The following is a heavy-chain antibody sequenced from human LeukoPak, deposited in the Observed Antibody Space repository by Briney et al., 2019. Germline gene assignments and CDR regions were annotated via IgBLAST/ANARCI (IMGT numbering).Heavy chain of an antibody. V-gene: IGHV1-69*05. Sequence: SVKVSCKASGGTFTSYAISWVRQAPGQGLEWMGGIIPIFGTANYAQEFQGRVTITTDESTSTAYMELSSLTSDDTAVYYCARDSSGWYYFDYWGQGTLVTVSS. CDR1: GGTFTSYA. CDR3: ARDSSGWYYFDY. CDR2: IIPIFGTA. J-gene: IGHJ4*02. D-gene: IGHD6-19*01.